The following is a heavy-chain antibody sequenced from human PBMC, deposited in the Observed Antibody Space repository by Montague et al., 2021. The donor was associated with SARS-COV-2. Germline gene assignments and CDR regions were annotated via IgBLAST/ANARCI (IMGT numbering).Heavy chain of an antibody. CDR2: INHSGST. CDR1: GGSFSGYY. Sequence: SETLSLTCAVYGGSFSGYYWNWTRQPPGKGLEWIGEINHSGSTNYNPSLKSRVTMSVDTSKNRFSLKLSSVTAADTAVYYCARGARQGYGFRLGSFDSWGQGTLVTVSS. V-gene: IGHV4-34*01. J-gene: IGHJ4*02. CDR3: ARGARQGYGFRLGSFDS. D-gene: IGHD3-10*01.